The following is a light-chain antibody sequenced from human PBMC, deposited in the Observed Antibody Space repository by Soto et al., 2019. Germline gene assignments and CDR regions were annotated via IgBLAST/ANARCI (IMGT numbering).Light chain of an antibody. J-gene: IGKJ4*01. CDR2: AAS. Sequence: EIVMTQSPATLSVSPGERATLSCRASQSVSTNLAWYQQKPGQAPRLLIYAASVRATGIPARFSGSGTGTEFTLTISSLQSEDFAVYYCQQYEDRPPTLSFGGGTKVEIK. CDR3: QQYEDRPPTLS. V-gene: IGKV3-15*01. CDR1: QSVSTN.